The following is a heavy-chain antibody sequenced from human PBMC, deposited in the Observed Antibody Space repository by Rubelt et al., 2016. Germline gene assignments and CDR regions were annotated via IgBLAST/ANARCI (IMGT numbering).Heavy chain of an antibody. D-gene: IGHD6-19*01. CDR2: INHSGST. CDR3: ARHMRRAGTAYFDY. V-gene: IGHV4-34*01. J-gene: IGHJ4*02. Sequence: AGLLKPSETLSLTCAVYGGSFSGYYWSWIRQPPGKGLEWIGEINHSGSTNYNPSLKSRVTISVDTSKNQFSLKLSSVTAADTAVYYCARHMRRAGTAYFDYWGQGTLVTVSS. CDR1: GGSFSGYY.